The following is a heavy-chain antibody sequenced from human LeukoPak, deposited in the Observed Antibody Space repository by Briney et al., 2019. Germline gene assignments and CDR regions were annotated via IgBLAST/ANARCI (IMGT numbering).Heavy chain of an antibody. CDR1: GFSFSTSGMC. Sequence: SGPALVKPTQTLTLTCTFSGFSFSTSGMCVSWIRQPPGKALEWLALIDWDDDKYYSTSLKTRLTISKDTSKNQVVLTMTNMDPVDTATYYCARMAAAGAGYWFDPWGQGTLVTVSS. CDR2: IDWDDDK. J-gene: IGHJ5*02. D-gene: IGHD6-13*01. V-gene: IGHV2-70*01. CDR3: ARMAAAGAGYWFDP.